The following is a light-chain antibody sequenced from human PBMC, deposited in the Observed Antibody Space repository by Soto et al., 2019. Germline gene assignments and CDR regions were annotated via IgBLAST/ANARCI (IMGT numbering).Light chain of an antibody. Sequence: SALNQPASVSGSAGQSITISCSGTMRDVGAYNLVSWYQQHPGTAPKLIIYEVRNRPSGISSRFSCSRSGNTASLTISGLQPEDDGDYYCSAYTARSTLVFGGGTKLTVL. CDR1: MRDVGAYNL. CDR2: EVR. V-gene: IGLV2-14*01. CDR3: SAYTARSTLV. J-gene: IGLJ3*02.